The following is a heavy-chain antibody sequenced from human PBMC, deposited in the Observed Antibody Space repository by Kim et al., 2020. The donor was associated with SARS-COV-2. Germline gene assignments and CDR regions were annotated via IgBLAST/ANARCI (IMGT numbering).Heavy chain of an antibody. J-gene: IGHJ4*02. V-gene: IGHV7-4-1*02. Sequence: GSVKVSCKASVYTFTNNAISWVRQAPGQGLEWMGWINTDTGNPTYAKAFIRRLVFSVDTSATPAYLQISSLEAEDTALYYCARDSWGTYSYTDYWGQGTL. CDR1: VYTFTNNA. CDR3: ARDSWGTYSYTDY. CDR2: INTDTGNP. D-gene: IGHD3-16*01.